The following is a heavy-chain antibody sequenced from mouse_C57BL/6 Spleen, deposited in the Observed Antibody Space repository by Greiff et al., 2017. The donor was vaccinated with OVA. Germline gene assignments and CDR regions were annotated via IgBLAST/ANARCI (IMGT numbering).Heavy chain of an antibody. CDR3: ARDYYGSSYAMDY. CDR1: GYTFTSYW. J-gene: IGHJ4*01. Sequence: QVQLQQPGAELVKPGASVKLSCKASGYTFTSYWMHWVKQRPGQGLAWIGMIHPNSGSTNYNEKFKSKATLTVDKSSSTAYMQLSSLTSEDSAVYYCARDYYGSSYAMDYWGQGTSVTVSS. V-gene: IGHV1-64*01. D-gene: IGHD1-1*01. CDR2: IHPNSGST.